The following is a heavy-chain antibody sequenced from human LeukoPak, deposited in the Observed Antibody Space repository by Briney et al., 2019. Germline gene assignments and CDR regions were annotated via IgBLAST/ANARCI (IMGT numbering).Heavy chain of an antibody. Sequence: SETLSLTCTVSGGSISSYYWGWIRQPPGRGREWMGYIYYSGSTNYNSSLKSRVTISVDTSKNQFSLKLSSVTAADTAVYYCARHFAWFGEFYFDYWGQGTLVTVSS. CDR2: IYYSGST. CDR1: GGSISSYY. CDR3: ARHFAWFGEFYFDY. V-gene: IGHV4-59*08. D-gene: IGHD3-10*01. J-gene: IGHJ4*02.